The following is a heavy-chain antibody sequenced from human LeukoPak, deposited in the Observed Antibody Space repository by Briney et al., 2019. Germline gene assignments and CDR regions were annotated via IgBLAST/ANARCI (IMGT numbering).Heavy chain of an antibody. Sequence: SETLSPTCTVSGGSISSGDYYWSWIRQPPGKGLEWIGYIYYSGSTYYNPSFKSRVTISVDTSKNQFSLKLGSVTAADTAVYYCVVRSLMITFGGVIEGDAFDIWGQGTMVTVSS. J-gene: IGHJ3*02. CDR3: VVRSLMITFGGVIEGDAFDI. CDR2: IYYSGST. CDR1: GGSISSGDYY. D-gene: IGHD3-16*02. V-gene: IGHV4-30-4*01.